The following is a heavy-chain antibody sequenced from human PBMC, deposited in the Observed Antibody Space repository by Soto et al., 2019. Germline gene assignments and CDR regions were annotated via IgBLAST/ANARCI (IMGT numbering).Heavy chain of an antibody. D-gene: IGHD1-1*01. CDR2: INPNSGGT. V-gene: IGHV1-2*04. J-gene: IGHJ4*02. CDR3: ARVKALPPNEASGLNYFDY. CDR1: GYTFTGYY. Sequence: ASVKVSCKASGYTFTGYYMHWVRQAPGQGLEWMGWINPNSGGTNYAQKFQGWVTMTRDTSISTAYMELSRLRSDDTAVYYCARVKALPPNEASGLNYFDYWGQGTLVTVSS.